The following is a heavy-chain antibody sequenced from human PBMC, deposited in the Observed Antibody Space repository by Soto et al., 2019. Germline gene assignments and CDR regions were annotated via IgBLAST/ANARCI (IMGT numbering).Heavy chain of an antibody. V-gene: IGHV1-69*01. J-gene: IGHJ4*02. D-gene: IGHD4-17*01. Sequence: QVQLVQSGAEVKKPGSSVKVSCTASGGTFSSYAISWVRQAPGQGLEWMGGIIPIFGTANYAQKFKVRVTISADESTSTAYMELSRLRSCDTAVYYGAGDLTATVTHFDYWGQGTLVTVSS. CDR3: AGDLTATVTHFDY. CDR1: GGTFSSYA. CDR2: IIPIFGTA.